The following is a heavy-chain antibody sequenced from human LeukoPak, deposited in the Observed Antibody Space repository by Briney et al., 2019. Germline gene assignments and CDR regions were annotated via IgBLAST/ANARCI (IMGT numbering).Heavy chain of an antibody. V-gene: IGHV3-23*01. Sequence: GGSLKLLFSASGFTFSHHAMGWVRQAPGKGLELVSAISGSGGSPYYAASVKGRFSISRDKSKNTLYLQMNSLRAEDTALYYCAREMYCSGGSCYGDAFDIWGQGTMVTVSS. J-gene: IGHJ3*02. CDR2: ISGSGGSP. CDR1: GFTFSHHA. D-gene: IGHD2-15*01. CDR3: AREMYCSGGSCYGDAFDI.